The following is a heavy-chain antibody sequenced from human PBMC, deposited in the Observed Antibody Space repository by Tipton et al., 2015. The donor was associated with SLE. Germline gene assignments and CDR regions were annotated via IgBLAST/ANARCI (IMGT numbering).Heavy chain of an antibody. CDR3: ARGDFWSANWFDP. CDR2: ISYSGNT. J-gene: IGHJ5*02. Sequence: TLSLTCTVSGGSISGSSYYWTWIRQPPGKGLEWIGSISYSGNTYYNPSLKSRVTMSVDTSKNQFSLKVTSVTAADTAMYYCARGDFWSANWFDPWGQGTLVTVSS. D-gene: IGHD3-3*01. V-gene: IGHV4-39*07. CDR1: GGSISGSSYY.